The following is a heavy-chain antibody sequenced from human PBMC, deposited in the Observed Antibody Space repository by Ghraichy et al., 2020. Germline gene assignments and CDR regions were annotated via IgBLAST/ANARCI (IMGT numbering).Heavy chain of an antibody. J-gene: IGHJ4*02. CDR2: IIGSGDNT. CDR1: GFTFTNYA. D-gene: IGHD6-13*01. V-gene: IGHV3-23*01. Sequence: GSLRLSCTASGFTFTNYAMIWVRQAPGKGLEWVSAIIGSGDNTYYADSVKGRFTISRDNSRNTLYLQMNSLRAEDTAVYYCAKDLLTSSSWYGGVGYWGQGTLVTVSS. CDR3: AKDLLTSSSWYGGVGY.